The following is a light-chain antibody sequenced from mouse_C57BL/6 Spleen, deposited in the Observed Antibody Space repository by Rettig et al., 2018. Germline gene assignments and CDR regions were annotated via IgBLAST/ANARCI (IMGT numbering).Light chain of an antibody. CDR3: HQWSSYPLT. Sequence: QIVLTQSPAIMSASPGEKVTLTCSASSSVSSSYLYWYQQKPGSSPKLWIYSTSNLASGVPARFSGSGSGTSYSLTISSMEAEDAASYFCHQWSSYPLTFGAGTKLE. V-gene: IGKV4-79*01. J-gene: IGKJ5*01. CDR1: SSVSSSY. CDR2: STS.